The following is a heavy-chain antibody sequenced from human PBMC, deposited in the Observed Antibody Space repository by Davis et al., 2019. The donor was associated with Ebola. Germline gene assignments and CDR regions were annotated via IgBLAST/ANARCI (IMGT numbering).Heavy chain of an antibody. J-gene: IGHJ4*02. V-gene: IGHV4-38-2*02. Sequence: SETLSPTCPLSGYSISSGYYWGWIRQPPGKGLEWLGSIYHSGSTYYNPSLKSRVTISVDTSKNQFSLKLSSVTAADTAVYYCARDYVYWGQGILVTVSS. CDR3: ARDYVY. CDR1: GYSISSGYY. CDR2: IYHSGST. D-gene: IGHD1-14*01.